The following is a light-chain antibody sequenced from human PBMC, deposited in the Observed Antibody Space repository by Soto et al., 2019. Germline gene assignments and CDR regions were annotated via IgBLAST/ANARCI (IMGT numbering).Light chain of an antibody. CDR2: DTS. CDR3: QQYGNSPRT. Sequence: EVELTQSPATLSLSPGERATLSCRASQSVSSSLAWYQQKHGQAPRLLISDTSNRATGIPARFSGSGSGTDFTLTISSLEPEDFAVYYCQQYGNSPRTFGQGTKA. J-gene: IGKJ1*01. V-gene: IGKV3-11*01. CDR1: QSVSSS.